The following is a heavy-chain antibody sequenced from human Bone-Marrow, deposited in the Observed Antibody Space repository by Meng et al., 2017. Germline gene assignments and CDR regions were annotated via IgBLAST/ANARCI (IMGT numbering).Heavy chain of an antibody. D-gene: IGHD2-21*02. V-gene: IGHV3-30*04. CDR3: ARGQRAVVVVTYGGAFDI. CDR1: GFTFSSYA. J-gene: IGHJ3*02. CDR2: ITYDGSNK. Sequence: SLNISCASSGFTFSSYAMHWVRQAPGKGLEWVSVITYDGSNKDYADSVKGRFTIARDNAKNTLYLQMNRLRAEDTAVYYCARGQRAVVVVTYGGAFDIWGQGTMVTVSS.